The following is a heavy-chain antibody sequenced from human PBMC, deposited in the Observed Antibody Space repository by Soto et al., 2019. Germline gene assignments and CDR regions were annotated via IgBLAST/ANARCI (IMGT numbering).Heavy chain of an antibody. CDR2: INPSGGST. J-gene: IGHJ4*02. D-gene: IGHD2-2*01. V-gene: IGHV1-46*01. Sequence: ASVKVSCKASGYTFTSYYMHWVLQAPGQGLEWMGIINPSGGSTSYAQKFQGRVTMTRDTSTSTVYMELSSLRSEDTAVYYCARDIVVVPAATLPFDYWGQGTLVTVSS. CDR1: GYTFTSYY. CDR3: ARDIVVVPAATLPFDY.